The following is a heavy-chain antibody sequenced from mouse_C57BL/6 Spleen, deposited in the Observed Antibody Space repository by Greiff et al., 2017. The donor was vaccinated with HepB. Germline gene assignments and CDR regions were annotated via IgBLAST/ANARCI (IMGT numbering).Heavy chain of an antibody. D-gene: IGHD1-1*01. CDR1: GFTFTDYY. CDR2: IRNKANGYTT. V-gene: IGHV7-3*01. CDR3: ARNYYVSSLDY. Sequence: EVMLVESGGGLVQPGGSLSLSCAASGFTFTDYYMSWVRQPPGKALEWLGFIRNKANGYTTEYSASVKGRFTISRDNSQSILYLQMNALRAEDSATYYCARNYYVSSLDYWGQGTTLTVSS. J-gene: IGHJ2*01.